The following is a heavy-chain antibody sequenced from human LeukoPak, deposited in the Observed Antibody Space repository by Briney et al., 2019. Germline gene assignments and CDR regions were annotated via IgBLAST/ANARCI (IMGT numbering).Heavy chain of an antibody. V-gene: IGHV4-39*07. CDR2: IYYSGST. Sequence: SETLSLTCTVSGGSISSSSYYWGWIRQPPGKGLEWIGSIYYSGSTYYNPSLKSRVTISVDTSKNQFSLKLSSVTAADTAVYYCARTGRGYRYYFDSWGPGTLVTVSS. D-gene: IGHD1-1*01. CDR3: ARTGRGYRYYFDS. J-gene: IGHJ4*02. CDR1: GGSISSSSYY.